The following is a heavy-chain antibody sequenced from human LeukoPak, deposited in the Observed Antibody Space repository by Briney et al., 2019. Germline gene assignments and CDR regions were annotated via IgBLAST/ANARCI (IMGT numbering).Heavy chain of an antibody. CDR2: IGYVGGEK. V-gene: IGHV3-7*03. Sequence: GGSLRLSCVASGFTFNNYWMSWVRQAPGKGLEWVANIGYVGGEKYYVDSVKGRFTISRDNAKNSLYLQMNSLRAEDTAVYYCASGGLLAFDPWGQGTLVTVSS. CDR1: GFTFNNYW. J-gene: IGHJ5*02. CDR3: ASGGLLAFDP.